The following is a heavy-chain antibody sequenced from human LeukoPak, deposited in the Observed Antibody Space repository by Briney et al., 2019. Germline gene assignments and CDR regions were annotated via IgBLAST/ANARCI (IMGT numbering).Heavy chain of an antibody. CDR1: GFTVSSNF. V-gene: IGHV3-66*04. J-gene: IGHJ4*02. D-gene: IGHD6-13*01. Sequence: PGGSLRLSCTASGFTVSSNFMSWVRQAPGKGLEWVSIFYSDGTTYYADSVKGRFTISRDTSKNTLYLQMNSLRAEDTAVYYCTRLSNTWYSDWGQGTLVTVSS. CDR3: TRLSNTWYSD. CDR2: FYSDGTT.